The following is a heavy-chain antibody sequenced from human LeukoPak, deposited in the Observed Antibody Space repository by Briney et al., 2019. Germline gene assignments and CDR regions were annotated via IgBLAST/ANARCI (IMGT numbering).Heavy chain of an antibody. D-gene: IGHD3-22*01. J-gene: IGHJ4*02. Sequence: SETLSLTCTVSGGSISSYYWSWIRQPPGKGLEWIGYIYYSGSTNYNPSLKSRVTISVDTSKNQFSLKLSSVTAADTAVYYCARGITMIVSWGQGTLVTVSS. CDR3: ARGITMIVS. V-gene: IGHV4-59*12. CDR2: IYYSGST. CDR1: GGSISSYY.